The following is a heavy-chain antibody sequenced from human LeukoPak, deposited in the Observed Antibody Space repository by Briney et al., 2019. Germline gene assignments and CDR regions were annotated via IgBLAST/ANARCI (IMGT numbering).Heavy chain of an antibody. Sequence: PGGSLRLSCAASGFTFSDNYLSWIRQAPGKGLEWISYISPSGSTIYYADSVKGRFTISRDNAKNSLYLQMNSLRAEDTALYHCVTYAYWGLGTLVTVSS. CDR1: GFTFSDNY. CDR3: VTYAY. J-gene: IGHJ4*02. D-gene: IGHD1-20*01. CDR2: ISPSGSTI. V-gene: IGHV3-11*04.